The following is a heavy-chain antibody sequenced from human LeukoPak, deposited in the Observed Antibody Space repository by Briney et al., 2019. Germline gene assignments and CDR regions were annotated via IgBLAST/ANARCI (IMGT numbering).Heavy chain of an antibody. CDR3: TRGGIVATIGYGMDV. CDR2: IRNEAFGEAT. CDR1: EFTFGDYA. J-gene: IGHJ6*02. D-gene: IGHD5-12*01. V-gene: IGHV3-49*04. Sequence: GGSLRLSCTASEFTFGDYALSWVRQAPGKRLEWVGLIRNEAFGEATEYAASVEGRFSISRDNSKSIAYLQMNSLQTEDTAVYYCTRGGIVATIGYGMDVWGQGTTVTVSS.